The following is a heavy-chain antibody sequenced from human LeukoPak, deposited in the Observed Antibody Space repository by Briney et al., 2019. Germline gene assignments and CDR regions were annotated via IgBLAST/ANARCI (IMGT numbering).Heavy chain of an antibody. CDR2: IYPGDSDT. Sequence: GESLKISCKGSGYSFTSYWIGWVRQMPGKGLEWMGIIYPGDSDTRYSPSFQGQVTISADKSISTAYLQWSSLKASDTAMYYCARRYCSGGGCYSVDYWGQGTLVTVSS. CDR3: ARRYCSGGGCYSVDY. CDR1: GYSFTSYW. V-gene: IGHV5-51*01. D-gene: IGHD2-15*01. J-gene: IGHJ4*02.